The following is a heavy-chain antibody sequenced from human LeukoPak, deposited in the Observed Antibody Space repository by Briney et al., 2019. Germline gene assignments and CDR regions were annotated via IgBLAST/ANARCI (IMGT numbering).Heavy chain of an antibody. J-gene: IGHJ4*02. D-gene: IGHD1-7*01. CDR2: INHSGST. V-gene: IGHV4-34*01. CDR1: GGAFSGYY. Sequence: SETLSLTCAVYGGAFSGYYWSWIRQPPGKGLEWIGEINHSGSTNYNPSLKSRVTISVDTSKNQFSLKLSSVTAADTAVYYCARFGNWNYGYWGQGTLVTVSS. CDR3: ARFGNWNYGY.